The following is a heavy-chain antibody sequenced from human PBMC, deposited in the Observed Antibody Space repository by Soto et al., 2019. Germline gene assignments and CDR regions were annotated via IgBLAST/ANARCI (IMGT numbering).Heavy chain of an antibody. Sequence: GGSLRLSCAASGFTFSSYGMYWVRQAPGKGLEWVALISHDGSNKYYVDSARGRFTISRDTAKNSLYPQMNSLRAEDTAVYYCARAYYYDSSGFSPGGYWGQGTLVTVSS. V-gene: IGHV3-30*03. CDR3: ARAYYYDSSGFSPGGY. CDR2: ISHDGSNK. D-gene: IGHD3-22*01. J-gene: IGHJ4*02. CDR1: GFTFSSYG.